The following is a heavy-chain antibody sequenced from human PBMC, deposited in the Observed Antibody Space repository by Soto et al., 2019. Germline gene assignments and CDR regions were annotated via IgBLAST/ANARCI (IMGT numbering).Heavy chain of an antibody. J-gene: IGHJ6*02. D-gene: IGHD5-12*01. CDR1: GGSISSYY. V-gene: IGHV4-59*01. CDR2: IYYSGST. CDR3: ARSRGSGYPYSYYGMDV. Sequence: SETLSLTCTVSGGSISSYYWSWIRQPPGKGLEWIGYIYYSGSTNYNPSLKSRVTISVDTSKNQFSLKLSSVTAADTAVYYCARSRGSGYPYSYYGMDVWGQGNTVPVSS.